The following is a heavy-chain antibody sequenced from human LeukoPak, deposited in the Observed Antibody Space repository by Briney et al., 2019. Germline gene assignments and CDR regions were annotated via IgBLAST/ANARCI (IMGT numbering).Heavy chain of an antibody. CDR3: ARLLVPGWFDP. CDR1: GDSIISSNYY. D-gene: IGHD2-2*01. V-gene: IGHV4-39*01. CDR2: IYYSGST. Sequence: SETLSLTCTVSGDSIISSNYYWVWIRQPPGKGLEWIVTIYYSGSTSYSPSLKSGITISVATSKNQCSLKLSSVTAADTAVYYCARLLVPGWFDPWGQGTLVTVSS. J-gene: IGHJ5*02.